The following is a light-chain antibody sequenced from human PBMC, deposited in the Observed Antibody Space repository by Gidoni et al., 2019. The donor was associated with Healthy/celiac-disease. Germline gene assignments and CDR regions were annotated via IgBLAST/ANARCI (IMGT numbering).Light chain of an antibody. CDR3: QQYNNWPPYT. CDR1: QSVSSN. Sequence: EIVMTQSPATLSVSPGERATLSCRARQSVSSNLAWYQQKPGQEPRLLLYCASTRATGIPARFSGSGSGTEFTLTISSLQSEDFAVYYCQQYNNWPPYTFGQGTKLEIK. J-gene: IGKJ2*01. V-gene: IGKV3-15*01. CDR2: CAS.